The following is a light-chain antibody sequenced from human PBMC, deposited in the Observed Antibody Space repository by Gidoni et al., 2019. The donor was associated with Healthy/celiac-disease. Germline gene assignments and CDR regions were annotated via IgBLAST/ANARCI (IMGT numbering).Light chain of an antibody. CDR3: QQYYSTPPT. Sequence: EIVMTQSQDSLAVSLCERATITCKSSQSVLYSSNNKNYLAWYQQKPGQHPKLLIYWASTRESGVPDRFSGSGSGTDFTLTISSLQAEDVAVYYCQQYYSTPPTFXGXTKVEIK. J-gene: IGKJ4*01. CDR1: QSVLYSSNNKNY. CDR2: WAS. V-gene: IGKV4-1*01.